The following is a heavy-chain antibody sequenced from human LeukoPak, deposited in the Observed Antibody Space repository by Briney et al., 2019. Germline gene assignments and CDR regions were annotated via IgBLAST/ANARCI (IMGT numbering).Heavy chain of an antibody. CDR2: IYYSGST. J-gene: IGHJ4*02. CDR1: GGSISSYY. CDR3: ARARGQSGVDY. Sequence: PSETLSLTCTGSGGSISSYYWSWIRQPPGKGLEWIGYIYYSGSTNYNPSLKSRVTMSVDTSKNQFSLNLTSVTTADTAVYYCARARGQSGVDYWGQGTLVTVSS. D-gene: IGHD3-10*01. V-gene: IGHV4-59*12.